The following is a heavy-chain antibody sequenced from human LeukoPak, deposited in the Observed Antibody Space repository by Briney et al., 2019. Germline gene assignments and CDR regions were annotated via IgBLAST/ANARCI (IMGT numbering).Heavy chain of an antibody. V-gene: IGHV4-30-4*01. CDR3: ARGAYYYDSSGYSTDY. CDR2: IYYSGST. J-gene: IGHJ4*02. CDR1: GGSISSGDYY. Sequence: SETLSLTCTVSGGSISSGDYYWSWIRQPPGKGLEGIGYIYYSGSTYYNPSLKSRVTISVDTSKNQFSLKLSSVTAADTAVYYCARGAYYYDSSGYSTDYWGQGTLVTVSS. D-gene: IGHD3-22*01.